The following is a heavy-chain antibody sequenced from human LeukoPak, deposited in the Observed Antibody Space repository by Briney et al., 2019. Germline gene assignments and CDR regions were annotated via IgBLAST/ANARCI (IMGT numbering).Heavy chain of an antibody. D-gene: IGHD6-19*01. V-gene: IGHV4-59*01. CDR1: GGSISSYY. J-gene: IGHJ4*02. CDR2: IYYSGST. Sequence: SETLSLTCTVSGGSISSYYWSWIRQPPGKGLEWIGYIYYSGSTNYNPSLKSRVTISVDTSKNQFSLKLSSVTAADTAVYYCARGAIAVGAPFDYWGQGTLVTVSS. CDR3: ARGAIAVGAPFDY.